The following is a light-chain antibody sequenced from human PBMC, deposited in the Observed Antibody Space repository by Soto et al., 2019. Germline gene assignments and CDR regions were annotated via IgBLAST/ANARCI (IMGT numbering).Light chain of an antibody. CDR3: QHHNSYSQT. Sequence: DIQMTQSPPTLSASVGDRVTITCRASQSIRNYLAWYQQMPGKAPKLLIYGASSLQSGVPSRFSGSGSGTEFTLTISSLQPDDFATYFCQHHNSYSQTFGQGTXVDIK. CDR1: QSIRNY. CDR2: GAS. J-gene: IGKJ1*01. V-gene: IGKV1-5*01.